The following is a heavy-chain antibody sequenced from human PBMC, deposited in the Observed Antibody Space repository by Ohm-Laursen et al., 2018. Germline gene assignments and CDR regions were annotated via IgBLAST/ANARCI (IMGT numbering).Heavy chain of an antibody. CDR2: ISYDGSNK. V-gene: IGHV3-30*18. CDR3: AKAVSTNYYGMDV. CDR1: GFTFSNYG. Sequence: LRLSCAAFGFTFSNYGMHWVRQAPGKGLEWVAVISYDGSNKYYADSVRGRFTISRDNSRNTLYLQMDSLRTEDTAVYYCAKAVSTNYYGMDVWGQGTTVTVSS. J-gene: IGHJ6*02. D-gene: IGHD5/OR15-5a*01.